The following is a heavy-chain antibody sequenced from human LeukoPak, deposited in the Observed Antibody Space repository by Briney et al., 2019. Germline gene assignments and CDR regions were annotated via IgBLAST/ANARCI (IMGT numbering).Heavy chain of an antibody. Sequence: SVKVSCKASGGTLSSYAISWVRQAPGQGLEWMGGIIPIFGTANYAQKFQGRVTITADESTSTAYMELSSLRSEDTAVYYCARGYSYGTYYFDYWGQGTLVTVSS. V-gene: IGHV1-69*13. CDR2: IIPIFGTA. J-gene: IGHJ4*02. D-gene: IGHD5-18*01. CDR1: GGTLSSYA. CDR3: ARGYSYGTYYFDY.